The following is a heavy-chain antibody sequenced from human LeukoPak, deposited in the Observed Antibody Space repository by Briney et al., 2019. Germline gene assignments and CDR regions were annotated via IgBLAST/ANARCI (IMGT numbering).Heavy chain of an antibody. CDR3: ARERDYGDYAQNWFDP. CDR2: IYTSGST. CDR1: GGSFSGYY. J-gene: IGHJ5*02. D-gene: IGHD4-17*01. Sequence: SETLSLTCAVYGGSFSGYYWSWIRQPAGKGLEWIGRIYTSGSTNYNPSLKSRVTMSVDTSKNQFSLKLSSVTAADTAVYYCARERDYGDYAQNWFDPWGQGTLVTVSS. V-gene: IGHV4-4*07.